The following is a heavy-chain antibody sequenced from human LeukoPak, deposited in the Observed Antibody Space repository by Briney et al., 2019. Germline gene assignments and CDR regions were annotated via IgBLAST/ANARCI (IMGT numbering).Heavy chain of an antibody. CDR1: GFTFSSYA. D-gene: IGHD3-16*01. Sequence: PGRSLRPSCAASGFTFSSYAMHWVRQAPGKGLEWVAVISYDGSNKYYADSVKGRFTISRDNSKNTLYLQMNSLRAEDTAVYYCVGDTPPGGDFYLDYWGQGTLVIVSS. J-gene: IGHJ4*02. CDR2: ISYDGSNK. V-gene: IGHV3-30*01. CDR3: VGDTPPGGDFYLDY.